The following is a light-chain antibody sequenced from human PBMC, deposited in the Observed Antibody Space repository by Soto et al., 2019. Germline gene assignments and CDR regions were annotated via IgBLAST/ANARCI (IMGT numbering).Light chain of an antibody. V-gene: IGKV3-20*01. Sequence: EIVLTQSPGTLSLSPGERATLSCRASQSVSSSYLAWYQQKPGQAPRLLIYGASSRATGIPGRFSGSGSGTDFTLTISRLAPEDFAVYYCQQYGNSPTFGQGTKVEIK. CDR1: QSVSSSY. J-gene: IGKJ1*01. CDR3: QQYGNSPT. CDR2: GAS.